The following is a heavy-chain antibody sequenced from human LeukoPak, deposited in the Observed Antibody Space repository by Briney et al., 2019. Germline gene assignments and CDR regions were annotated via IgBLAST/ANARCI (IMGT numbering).Heavy chain of an antibody. J-gene: IGHJ4*02. D-gene: IGHD3-22*01. CDR1: GFTFSNAW. Sequence: GGSLRLSCAASGFTFSNAWMSWVRQAPGKGLEWVGRIVSKSEGGTADYSSPVKGRFTISRDDSKNTLYLQMDSLKTEDTAIYYCTTESYDRWGQGTLVTVSA. CDR3: TTESYDR. V-gene: IGHV3-15*04. CDR2: IVSKSEGGTA.